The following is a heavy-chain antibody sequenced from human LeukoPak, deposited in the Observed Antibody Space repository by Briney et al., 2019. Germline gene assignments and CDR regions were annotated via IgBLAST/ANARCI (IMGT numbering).Heavy chain of an antibody. CDR1: GFTFRSYA. D-gene: IGHD2-21*01. J-gene: IGHJ4*02. CDR2: ISVSGST. V-gene: IGHV3-23*01. CDR3: AKGNVVVIARGWSLDY. Sequence: GGSLRLSCAASGFTFRSYAVSWVRQAPGKGLEWVSGISVSGSTYYADSVKGRFTISRDNSKNTLFLQMNSLRAEDTATYYCAKGNVVVIARGWSLDYWGQGTLVTVSS.